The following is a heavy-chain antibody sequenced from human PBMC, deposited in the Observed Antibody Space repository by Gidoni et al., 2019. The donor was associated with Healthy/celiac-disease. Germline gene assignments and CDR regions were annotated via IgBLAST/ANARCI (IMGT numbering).Heavy chain of an antibody. J-gene: IGHJ4*02. CDR3: AREGYYDSSGPPQ. V-gene: IGHV4-30-2*01. CDR1: GCSISSGGYS. CDR2: IYHSGST. Sequence: QLQLQESGSGLVKPSQTLSLTCAVSGCSISSGGYSWSWIRQPPGKGLEWIGYIYHSGSTYYNPSLKSRVTISVDRSKNQFSLKLSSVTAADTAVYYCAREGYYDSSGPPQWGQGTLVTVSS. D-gene: IGHD3-22*01.